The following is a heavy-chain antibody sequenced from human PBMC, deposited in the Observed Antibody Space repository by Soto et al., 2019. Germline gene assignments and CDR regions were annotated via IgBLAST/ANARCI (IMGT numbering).Heavy chain of an antibody. Sequence: GGSLRLSCAASGFTFSSYGMHWVRQAPGKGLEWVAVISYDGSNKYYADSVKGRFTISRDNSKNTLYLQMNSLRAEDTAVYYCAKDMGITMIVVVITIDYWGQGTLVTVSS. V-gene: IGHV3-30*18. CDR3: AKDMGITMIVVVITIDY. D-gene: IGHD3-22*01. CDR1: GFTFSSYG. J-gene: IGHJ4*02. CDR2: ISYDGSNK.